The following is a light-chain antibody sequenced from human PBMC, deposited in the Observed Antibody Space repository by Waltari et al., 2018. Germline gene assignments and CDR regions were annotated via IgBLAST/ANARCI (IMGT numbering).Light chain of an antibody. CDR2: DAA. J-gene: IGKJ1*01. CDR3: QQTYTTPRT. CDR1: QKISSY. Sequence: DIQMTQSPSSLSASVEDRVTITCRASQKISSYLNWYQQKPGTAPRLLISDAARLQSGVPSRFSGSGSGTDFTLTISSLQPEDFGTYYSQQTYTTPRTFGQGTKVETK. V-gene: IGKV1-39*01.